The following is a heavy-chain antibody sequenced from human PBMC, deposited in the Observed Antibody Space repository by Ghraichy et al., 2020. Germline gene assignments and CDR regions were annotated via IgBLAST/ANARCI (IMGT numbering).Heavy chain of an antibody. CDR3: ARHFRGSKMTAVDVFDY. CDR2: ISNSGSTL. D-gene: IGHD4-11*01. CDR1: GFTFSSYD. V-gene: IGHV3-48*03. J-gene: IGHJ4*02. Sequence: GGSLRLSCAASGFTFSSYDMNWVRQAPGKGLEWFSYISNSGSTLFYADSVKGRFTISRDNAKSSLYLQMNSLRAEDTAIYYCARHFRGSKMTAVDVFDYWGQGTLVTVSS.